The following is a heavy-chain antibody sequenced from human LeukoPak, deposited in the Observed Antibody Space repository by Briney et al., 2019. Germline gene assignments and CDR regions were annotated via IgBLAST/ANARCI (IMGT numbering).Heavy chain of an antibody. V-gene: IGHV4-31*03. Sequence: PSETLSLTCTVSGGSISSGGYYWSWIRQHPGKGLEWIGYIYYSGSTYYNPSLKSRVTIPVDTSKNQFSLKLSSVTAADTAVYYCARGRIVGAFDFDYWGQGTLVTVSS. CDR1: GGSISSGGYY. J-gene: IGHJ4*02. CDR2: IYYSGST. D-gene: IGHD1-26*01. CDR3: ARGRIVGAFDFDY.